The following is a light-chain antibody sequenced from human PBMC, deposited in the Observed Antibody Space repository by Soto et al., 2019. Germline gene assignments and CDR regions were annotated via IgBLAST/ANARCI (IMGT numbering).Light chain of an antibody. CDR2: AAS. V-gene: IGKV1-9*01. Sequence: DIQLTQSPSFVSASVGERVTITCRASQDISRYLAWYQQKPGEAPTLLISAASTLHSGVPSRFSGSGSGTEFTLTVSYLLPEDFATDYGQQLYRYSSFGQGTRLESK. CDR3: QQLYRYSS. CDR1: QDISRY. J-gene: IGKJ5*01.